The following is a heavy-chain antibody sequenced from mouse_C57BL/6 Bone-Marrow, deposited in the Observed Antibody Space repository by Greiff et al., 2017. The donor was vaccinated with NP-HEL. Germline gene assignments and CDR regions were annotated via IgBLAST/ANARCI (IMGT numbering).Heavy chain of an antibody. CDR3: TTTVVAHYFDY. J-gene: IGHJ2*01. CDR2: IDPENGDT. D-gene: IGHD1-1*01. V-gene: IGHV14-4*01. CDR1: GFNIKDDY. Sequence: VQLQQSGAELARPGASVKLSCTASGFNIKDDYMHWVKQRPEQGLEWIGWIDPENGDTEYASKFQGKATITADTSSNTAYLQLSSLTSEDTAVYYCTTTVVAHYFDYWGQGTTLTVSS.